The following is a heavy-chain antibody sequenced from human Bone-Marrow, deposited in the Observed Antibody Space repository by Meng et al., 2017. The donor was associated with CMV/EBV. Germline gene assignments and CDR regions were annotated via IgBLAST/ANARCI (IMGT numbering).Heavy chain of an antibody. J-gene: IGHJ1*01. CDR3: ATGPPRGVVVPAARRGYFQH. V-gene: IGHV4-34*01. Sequence: SETLSLTCAVDGGSFSGYYWSWIRQPPGKGLEWIGEINHSGSTNYNPSLKSRVTISVDTSKNQFSLKLSSVTAADTAVYYCATGPPRGVVVPAARRGYFQHWGQGTLVTVSS. D-gene: IGHD2-2*01. CDR2: INHSGST. CDR1: GGSFSGYY.